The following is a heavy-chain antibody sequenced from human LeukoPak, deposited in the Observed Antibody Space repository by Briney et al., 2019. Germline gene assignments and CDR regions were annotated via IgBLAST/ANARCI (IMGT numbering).Heavy chain of an antibody. V-gene: IGHV4-30-4*01. D-gene: IGHD3-22*01. CDR3: AREGDPSGYLDY. CDR1: GGSISSGDYY. Sequence: PSQTLSLTCTVSGGSISSGDYYWSWIRQPPGKGLEWIGYIYYSGSTYYNPSLKSRVTISVDTSKNQFSLKLSSVTAADTAVYYCAREGDPSGYLDYWGQGTLVTVSS. CDR2: IYYSGST. J-gene: IGHJ4*02.